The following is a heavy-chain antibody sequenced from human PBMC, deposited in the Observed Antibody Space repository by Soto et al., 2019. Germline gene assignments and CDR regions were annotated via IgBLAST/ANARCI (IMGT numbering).Heavy chain of an antibody. CDR3: ARDYDSSGYYISLRRFDP. V-gene: IGHV1-18*01. Sequence: QVQLVQSGAEVKKPGASVKVSCKASGYTFTSYGISWVRQAPGQGLEWMGWISAYNGNTNYAQKLQGRVTMTTDTSTSTAYMELRSLRSDDTAVYYCARDYDSSGYYISLRRFDPWGQGTLVTVSS. CDR2: ISAYNGNT. D-gene: IGHD3-22*01. CDR1: GYTFTSYG. J-gene: IGHJ5*02.